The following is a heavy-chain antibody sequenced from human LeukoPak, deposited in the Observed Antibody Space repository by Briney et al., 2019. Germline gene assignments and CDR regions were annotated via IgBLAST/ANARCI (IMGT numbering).Heavy chain of an antibody. CDR1: GGSFSVYY. V-gene: IGHV4-34*01. CDR3: ARASPGASETYYYYGMDV. CDR2: INHSGST. D-gene: IGHD2-2*01. Sequence: SETLSLTCAVYGGSFSVYYCSWIRQPPGKGLEWIGEINHSGSTNYNPSLKSRVTISIDTSKNQFSLKLSSVTAADTAVYYCARASPGASETYYYYGMDVWGQGTTVTVPS. J-gene: IGHJ6*02.